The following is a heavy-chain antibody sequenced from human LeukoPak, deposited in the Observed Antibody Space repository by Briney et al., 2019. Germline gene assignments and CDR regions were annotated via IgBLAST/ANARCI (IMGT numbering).Heavy chain of an antibody. D-gene: IGHD3-10*01. Sequence: GGSLKLSCAASGFTFSGSAMHWVRQASGKGLEWVGRIRSKANSYATAYGASVKGRFTISRDDSKNTAYLQMNSLKVEDTAVYYCTRGVISYYYGMDVWGQGTTVTVSS. CDR2: IRSKANSYAT. V-gene: IGHV3-73*01. CDR1: GFTFSGSA. J-gene: IGHJ6*02. CDR3: TRGVISYYYGMDV.